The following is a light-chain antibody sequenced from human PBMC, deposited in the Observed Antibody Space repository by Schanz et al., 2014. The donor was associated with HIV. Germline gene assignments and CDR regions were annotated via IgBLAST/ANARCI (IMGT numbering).Light chain of an antibody. Sequence: DIQMTQSPSSLSASVGDRVTITCRASQDISNSLAWYQQRPGEVPKILIYGASALQSGVPSRFSGSGYGTDFTLTISSLQPEDVATYYCQKYNSPPQTFGQGTKVEIK. CDR1: QDISNS. J-gene: IGKJ1*01. CDR3: QKYNSPPQT. CDR2: GAS. V-gene: IGKV1-27*01.